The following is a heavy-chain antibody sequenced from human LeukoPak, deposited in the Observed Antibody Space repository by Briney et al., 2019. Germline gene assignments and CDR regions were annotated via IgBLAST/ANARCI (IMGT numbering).Heavy chain of an antibody. J-gene: IGHJ4*02. CDR3: ARCSEALHDFSSGYSYHFDN. Sequence: PSETLSLTCAVYGGSFSDYYWSWIRQPPGKGLEWIGDISQNGSTNYNPSFKSGLTVSIDPSKNQFSLSLTYVTAADTAVYYCARCSEALHDFSSGYSYHFDNWGQGSLVTVSS. CDR1: GGSFSDYY. D-gene: IGHD3-3*01. CDR2: ISQNGST. V-gene: IGHV4-34*01.